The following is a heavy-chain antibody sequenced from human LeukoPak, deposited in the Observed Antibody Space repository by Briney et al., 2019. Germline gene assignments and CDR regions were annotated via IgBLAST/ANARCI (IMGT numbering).Heavy chain of an antibody. D-gene: IGHD4-17*01. J-gene: IGHJ4*02. Sequence: GASVKVSCKVSGYTLTELSMHWVRQAPGKGLEWMGGFDPEDGETIYAQKFQGRVTMTEDTSTDTAYMELSSLRSEDTAVYYCATVFAYGDYVPYWGQGTLVTVSS. CDR3: ATVFAYGDYVPY. CDR1: GYTLTELS. CDR2: FDPEDGET. V-gene: IGHV1-24*01.